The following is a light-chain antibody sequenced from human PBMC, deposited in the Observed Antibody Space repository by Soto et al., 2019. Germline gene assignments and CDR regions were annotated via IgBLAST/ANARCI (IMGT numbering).Light chain of an antibody. CDR2: EVR. CDR1: NSNLGSNT. Sequence: QSVLTQPSSASGTPGQTVTISCSGSNSNLGSNTANWLQQFPGTAPKLIIYEVRNRPSGISSRFSGSRSGNTASLTISGLQSEDEGDYYCSAYTARSTLVFGGGTKLTVL. CDR3: SAYTARSTLV. V-gene: IGLV1-44*01. J-gene: IGLJ3*02.